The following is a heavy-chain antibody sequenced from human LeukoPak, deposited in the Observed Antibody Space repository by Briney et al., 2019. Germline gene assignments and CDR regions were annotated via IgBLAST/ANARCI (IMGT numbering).Heavy chain of an antibody. J-gene: IGHJ4*02. CDR1: GFTFSSYE. D-gene: IGHD3-10*01. CDR3: ARNHGGSGSPLPL. Sequence: GGSLSLSCATSGFTFSSYEMNWVRQAPGKGLEWVSYISSSGGTIYYADSVKGRFTISRDNTENSLYLQMNSLRAEDTAVYYCARNHGGSGSPLPLWGQGTLVTVSS. V-gene: IGHV3-48*03. CDR2: ISSSGGTI.